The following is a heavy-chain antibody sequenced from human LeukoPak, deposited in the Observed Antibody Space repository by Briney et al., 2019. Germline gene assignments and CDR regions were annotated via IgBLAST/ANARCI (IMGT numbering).Heavy chain of an antibody. J-gene: IGHJ4*02. V-gene: IGHV1-69*05. CDR1: GGTFSSYA. D-gene: IGHD3-3*01. Sequence: ASVKVSCKASGGTFSSYAISWVRQAPGQGLEWMGGIIPISGTANYAQKFQGRVTITTDESTSTAYMELSSLRAEDTAVYYCAKDSRFLEWLPKTSPPDYWGQGTLVTVSS. CDR3: AKDSRFLEWLPKTSPPDY. CDR2: IIPISGTA.